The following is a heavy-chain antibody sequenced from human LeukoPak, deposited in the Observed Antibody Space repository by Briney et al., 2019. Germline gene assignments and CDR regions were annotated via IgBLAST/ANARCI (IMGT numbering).Heavy chain of an antibody. CDR2: ISGSGGST. D-gene: IGHD5-18*01. Sequence: GGSLRLSCAASGFTFGNYAMNWVRQAPGKGLEWVSLISGSGGSTYYSDSVKGRFTISSDNSKNTLYLQMNSLRPEDTAIYYCAKSTRGYSYHYYFDYWGQGTLVTVSS. J-gene: IGHJ4*02. CDR3: AKSTRGYSYHYYFDY. CDR1: GFTFGNYA. V-gene: IGHV3-23*01.